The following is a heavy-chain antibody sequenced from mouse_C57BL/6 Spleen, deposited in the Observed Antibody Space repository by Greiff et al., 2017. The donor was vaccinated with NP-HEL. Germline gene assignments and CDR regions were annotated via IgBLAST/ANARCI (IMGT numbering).Heavy chain of an antibody. J-gene: IGHJ4*01. CDR3: ARPQLTGYAMDY. Sequence: VQLQQSGPELVKPGASVKISCKASGYSFSSSWMHWVKQRPGKGLEWIGRIYPGDGATNYNGKFKGKATLTADKSSSTAYMQLSSLTSEDSAVDFCARPQLTGYAMDYWGQGTSVTVSA. CDR2: IYPGDGAT. V-gene: IGHV1-82*01. CDR1: GYSFSSSW. D-gene: IGHD4-1*01.